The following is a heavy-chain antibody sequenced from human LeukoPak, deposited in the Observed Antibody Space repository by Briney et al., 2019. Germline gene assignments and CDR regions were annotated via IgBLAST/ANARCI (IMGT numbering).Heavy chain of an antibody. D-gene: IGHD6-19*01. CDR3: AREWGPIAVSGGPGY. Sequence: PGRSLRLSCAASGFTFSNYGMHWVRQAPGKGLEWAALIWFDGRNKFHADSVKGRFTISRDNSKNTLFLQMNSLRAEDTAVYYCAREWGPIAVSGGPGYWGQGALVTVSS. V-gene: IGHV3-33*01. CDR1: GFTFSNYG. CDR2: IWFDGRNK. J-gene: IGHJ4*02.